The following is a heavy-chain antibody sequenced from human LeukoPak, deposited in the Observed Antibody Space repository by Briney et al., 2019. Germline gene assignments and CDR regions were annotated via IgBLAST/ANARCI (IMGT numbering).Heavy chain of an antibody. D-gene: IGHD3-10*01. Sequence: SETLSLTCTVSGGSISSYYWSWIRQPPGKGLEWIGYIYYSGSTNYNPSLKSRVTISVDTSKNHFSLKLSSVTAADTAVYYCARGPMVRGVYYMDVWGKGTTVTISS. CDR1: GGSISSYY. J-gene: IGHJ6*03. V-gene: IGHV4-59*01. CDR2: IYYSGST. CDR3: ARGPMVRGVYYMDV.